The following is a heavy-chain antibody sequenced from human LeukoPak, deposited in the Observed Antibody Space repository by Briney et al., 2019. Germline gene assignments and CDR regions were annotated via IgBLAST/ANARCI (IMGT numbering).Heavy chain of an antibody. CDR3: AREHCSGGSCYSIYYYYYMDV. D-gene: IGHD2-15*01. Sequence: SGTLSLTCTVSGGSISSSSYYWGWIRQPPGKGLEWIGSIYYSGSTYYNPSLKSRVTISVDTSKNQFSLKLSSVTAADTAVYYCAREHCSGGSCYSIYYYYYMDVWGKGTTVTVSS. J-gene: IGHJ6*03. CDR2: IYYSGST. V-gene: IGHV4-39*07. CDR1: GGSISSSSYY.